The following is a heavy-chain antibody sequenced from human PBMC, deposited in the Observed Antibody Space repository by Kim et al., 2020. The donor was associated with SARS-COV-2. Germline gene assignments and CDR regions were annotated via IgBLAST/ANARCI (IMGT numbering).Heavy chain of an antibody. CDR3: ARFLTGYWPPRKNHYGMDV. CDR2: IYPGDSNT. CDR1: GYSFTSYW. Sequence: GESLKISCKGSGYSFTSYWIGWVRQMPGKGLEWMGIIYPGDSNTRYSPSFQGQVTISADKSISTAYLQWSSLKASDTAMYYCARFLTGYWPPRKNHYGMDVWGQGTTVTVSS. D-gene: IGHD3-9*01. V-gene: IGHV5-51*01. J-gene: IGHJ6*02.